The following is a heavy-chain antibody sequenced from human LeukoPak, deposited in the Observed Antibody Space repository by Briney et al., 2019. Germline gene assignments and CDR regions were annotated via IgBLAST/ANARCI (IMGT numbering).Heavy chain of an antibody. Sequence: SGTLSLTCAVYGGSFSGYYWSWIRQPPGKGLEWIGEINHSGSTNYNPSLKSRVTISVDTSKNQFSLKLSSVTAADTAVYYCARGRGVTTPRWFDPWGQGTLVTVSS. D-gene: IGHD4-17*01. CDR1: GGSFSGYY. J-gene: IGHJ5*02. CDR3: ARGRGVTTPRWFDP. CDR2: INHSGST. V-gene: IGHV4-34*01.